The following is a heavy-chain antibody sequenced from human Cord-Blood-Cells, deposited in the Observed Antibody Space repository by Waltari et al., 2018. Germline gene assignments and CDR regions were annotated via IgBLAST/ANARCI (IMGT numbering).Heavy chain of an antibody. Sequence: QVQLQQWGAGLLKPSETLSLTCAVTGGSFSGYYWHWIRQPPGKGLEWIGAINHSGSTNYNPSLKSRVTISVDTSKNQFSLKLSSVTAADTAVYYCACRDGYNDAFDIWGQGTMVTVSS. V-gene: IGHV4-34*01. CDR1: GGSFSGYY. J-gene: IGHJ3*02. CDR3: ACRDGYNDAFDI. CDR2: INHSGST. D-gene: IGHD5-12*01.